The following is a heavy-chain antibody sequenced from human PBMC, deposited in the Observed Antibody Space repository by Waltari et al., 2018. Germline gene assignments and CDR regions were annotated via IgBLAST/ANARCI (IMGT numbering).Heavy chain of an antibody. CDR2: IRNKAYGGTT. J-gene: IGHJ4*02. CDR1: GFTFGDYA. V-gene: IGHV3-49*04. CDR3: TRHNWNDGGGDYYFDY. Sequence: EVQLVESGGGLVQPGRSLRLSCTASGFTFGDYAMSWVRQAPGKGLEGVGFIRNKAYGGTTEYAASVKGRFTISRDDSKSIAYLQMNSLKTEDTAVYYCTRHNWNDGGGDYYFDYWGQGTLVTVSS. D-gene: IGHD1-1*01.